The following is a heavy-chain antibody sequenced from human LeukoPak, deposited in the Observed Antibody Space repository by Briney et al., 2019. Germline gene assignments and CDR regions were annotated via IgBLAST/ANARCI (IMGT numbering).Heavy chain of an antibody. V-gene: IGHV5-51*01. CDR1: GYSFTGYW. CDR3: ARGGVDIVATVGFDY. D-gene: IGHD5-12*01. J-gene: IGHJ4*02. Sequence: GESLKISCKGSGYSFTGYWIGWVRQMPGKGLEWMGIIYPGDSDTRYSPSFQGQVTISADKSISAAYLQWSSLKASDTAMYYCARGGVDIVATVGFDYWGQGTLVTVSS. CDR2: IYPGDSDT.